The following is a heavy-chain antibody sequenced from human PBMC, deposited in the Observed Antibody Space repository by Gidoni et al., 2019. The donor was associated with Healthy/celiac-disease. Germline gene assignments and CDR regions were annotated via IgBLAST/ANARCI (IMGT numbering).Heavy chain of an antibody. CDR2: IDWDDDK. Sequence: QVTLRESGPALVTPPQTLPLTCTFSGFSLRTRGMCVSWIRQPPGKALEWLALIDWDDDKYYSTSLKTRLTISKDTSKNQVVLTMTNMDPVDTATYYCARMYGQPGGNYYYGMDVWGQGTTVTVSS. V-gene: IGHV2-70*01. J-gene: IGHJ6*02. CDR3: ARMYGQPGGNYYYGMDV. CDR1: GFSLRTRGMC. D-gene: IGHD2-8*01.